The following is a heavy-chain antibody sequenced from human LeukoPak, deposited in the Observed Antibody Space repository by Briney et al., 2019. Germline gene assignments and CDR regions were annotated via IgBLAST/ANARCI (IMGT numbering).Heavy chain of an antibody. Sequence: KPSETLSLTCTISGGSISRYYWTWIRQPPGKGLEWIGYIYYSGSTKYNPSLKSRVTISVDTSKNQFSLKLSSVTAADTAVYYCARLDGYIDYWGQGTLVTVSS. CDR3: ARLDGYIDY. V-gene: IGHV4-59*08. CDR1: GGSISRYY. J-gene: IGHJ4*02. D-gene: IGHD5-24*01. CDR2: IYYSGST.